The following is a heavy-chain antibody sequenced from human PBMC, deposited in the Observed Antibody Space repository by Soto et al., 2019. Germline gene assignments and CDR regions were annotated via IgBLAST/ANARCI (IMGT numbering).Heavy chain of an antibody. J-gene: IGHJ4*02. D-gene: IGHD3-22*01. Sequence: SETLSLTCTVSGGSISSYYWSWIRQPPGKGLEWIGYIYYSGSTNYNPSLKSRVTISVDTSKNQFSLKLSSVTAADTAVYYCAREPRGYYDSSGYYREGYFDYWGQGTLVTVSS. CDR1: GGSISSYY. CDR2: IYYSGST. V-gene: IGHV4-59*01. CDR3: AREPRGYYDSSGYYREGYFDY.